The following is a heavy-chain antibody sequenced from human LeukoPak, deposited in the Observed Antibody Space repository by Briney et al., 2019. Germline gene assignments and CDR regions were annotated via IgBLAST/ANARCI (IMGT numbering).Heavy chain of an antibody. D-gene: IGHD6-13*01. Sequence: GGSLRLSCAASGFTFSSYAMHWVRQAPGKGLEWVAVISYDGSNKYYADSVKGRFTISRDNSKNTLYLQMNSLRAEDTAVYYCARGGSSWYSLVDYWGQGTLVTVSS. CDR3: ARGGSSWYSLVDY. CDR2: ISYDGSNK. J-gene: IGHJ4*02. V-gene: IGHV3-30-3*01. CDR1: GFTFSSYA.